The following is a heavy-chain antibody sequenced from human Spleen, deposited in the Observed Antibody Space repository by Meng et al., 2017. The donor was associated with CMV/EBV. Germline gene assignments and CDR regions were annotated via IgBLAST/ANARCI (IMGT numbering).Heavy chain of an antibody. J-gene: IGHJ4*02. CDR2: IISGTGYI. D-gene: IGHD2-2*01. CDR3: ARDPPPRYCTSTSCYFDY. CDR1: FTFSSYS. V-gene: IGHV3-21*06. Sequence: FTFSSYSMNWVRQAPGKGLEWVSSIISGTGYIYYADSVKGRFTISRDNAKNLLYLQMNSLRAEDTAVYYCARDPPPRYCTSTSCYFDYWGQGTLVTVSS.